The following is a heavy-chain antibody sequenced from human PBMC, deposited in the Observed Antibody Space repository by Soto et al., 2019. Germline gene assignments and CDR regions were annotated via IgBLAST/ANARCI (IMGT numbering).Heavy chain of an antibody. D-gene: IGHD3-22*01. Sequence: GESLKISCKGSGYSFTSYWIGWVRQMPGKGLEWMGIIYPGDSDTRYSPSFQGQVTSSADESISTAYLQWSSLKASETAMYYCARSPGYYDSSGYDAFDIWGQGTMVTV. CDR3: ARSPGYYDSSGYDAFDI. CDR1: GYSFTSYW. V-gene: IGHV5-51*01. CDR2: IYPGDSDT. J-gene: IGHJ3*02.